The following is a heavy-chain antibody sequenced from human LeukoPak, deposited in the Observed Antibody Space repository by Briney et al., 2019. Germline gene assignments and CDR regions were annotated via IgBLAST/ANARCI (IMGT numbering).Heavy chain of an antibody. CDR1: GGSISSYY. D-gene: IGHD6-19*01. V-gene: IGHV4-59*08. CDR2: IYYSGST. Sequence: SETLSLTCTVSGGSISSYYWSWIRQPPGKGLEWIGYIYYSGSTNYNPSLKSRVTISVDTSKNQFSLKLSSVTAADTAVYYCARHRGDRHSSGWYWYFDLWGRGTLVTVSS. J-gene: IGHJ2*01. CDR3: ARHRGDRHSSGWYWYFDL.